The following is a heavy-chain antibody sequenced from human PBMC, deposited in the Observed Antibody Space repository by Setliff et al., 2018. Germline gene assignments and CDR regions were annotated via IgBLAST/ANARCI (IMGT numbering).Heavy chain of an antibody. CDR1: GFSFSTYG. D-gene: IGHD3-22*01. CDR3: ARDGRYYDSSGYYYIGRVVAFDI. J-gene: IGHJ3*02. CDR2: IQHDGSSI. V-gene: IGHV3-30*02. Sequence: PRGSLRLSCVASGFSFSTYGMHWVRQAPGKGLEWVAFIQHDGSSITYADSVKGRFTISRDNAKNSLYLQMNSLRAEDTAVYYCARDGRYYDSSGYYYIGRVVAFDIWGQGTMVTVSS.